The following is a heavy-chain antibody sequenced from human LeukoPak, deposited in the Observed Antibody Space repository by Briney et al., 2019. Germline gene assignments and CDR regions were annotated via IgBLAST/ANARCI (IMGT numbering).Heavy chain of an antibody. D-gene: IGHD3-9*01. CDR1: GFTFSSYE. J-gene: IGHJ4*02. CDR2: ISGSGLST. V-gene: IGHV3-23*01. Sequence: GGSLRLSCAASGFTFSSYEMNWVRQAPGKGLEWVSAISGSGLSTYYADSVKGRFTISRDNSKNTLYLQMNSLRAEDTAVYYCAKGRYDILTGYYGLIDYWGQGTLVTVSS. CDR3: AKGRYDILTGYYGLIDY.